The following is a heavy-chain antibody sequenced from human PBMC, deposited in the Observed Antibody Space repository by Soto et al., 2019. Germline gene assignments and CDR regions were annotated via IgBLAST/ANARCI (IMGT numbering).Heavy chain of an antibody. D-gene: IGHD3-9*01. CDR1: GFTVSSNY. J-gene: IGHJ2*01. CDR3: AREAEYYDILHGAWYFDL. V-gene: IGHV3-66*01. Sequence: GGSLRLSCAASGFTVSSNYMSWVRQAPGKGLEWVSVIYSGGSTYYADSVKGRFTISRDNSKNTLYLQMNSLRAEDTAVYYCAREAEYYDILHGAWYFDLWGRGTLVTVSS. CDR2: IYSGGST.